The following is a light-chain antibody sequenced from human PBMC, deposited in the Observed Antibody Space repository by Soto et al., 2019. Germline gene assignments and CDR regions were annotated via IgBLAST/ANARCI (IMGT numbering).Light chain of an antibody. J-gene: IGKJ5*01. CDR2: ATS. V-gene: IGKV1-39*01. CDR1: QSISGY. CDR3: QQSYSTPSIT. Sequence: DIHMTQSPSSLAASVGDRVTITCRASQSISGYLNWYQQKPGKAPRLLIYATSNLQSGVPSRFSGSGSGTDFTITISSLQPEDFATYYCQQSYSTPSITFGQGTRLETK.